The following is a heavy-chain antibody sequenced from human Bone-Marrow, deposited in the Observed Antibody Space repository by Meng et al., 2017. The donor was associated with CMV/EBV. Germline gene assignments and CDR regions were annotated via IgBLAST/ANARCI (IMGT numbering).Heavy chain of an antibody. D-gene: IGHD3-22*01. J-gene: IGHJ5*02. Sequence: SVKVSCKASGYSFNDFAVNWVRQAPGQGLEWMGRIIPTLGIANYAQKFQGRVTITADKSTSTAYMELSSLRSEDTAVYYCARLSSNYYDSSGRNWFDPWGQGTLVTVSS. CDR3: ARLSSNYYDSSGRNWFDP. V-gene: IGHV1-69*04. CDR2: IIPTLGIA. CDR1: GYSFNDFA.